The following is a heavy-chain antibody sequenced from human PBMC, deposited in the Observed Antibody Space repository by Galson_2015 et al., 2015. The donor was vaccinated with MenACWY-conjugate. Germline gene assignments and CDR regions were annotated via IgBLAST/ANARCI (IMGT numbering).Heavy chain of an antibody. CDR2: ISSDGSKK. CDR1: GFIFTNHV. Sequence: SLRLSCAASGFIFTNHVMHWVRQAPGKGLDWVAVISSDGSKKYYADSVKGRFTISRDNSKNTFYLQMDSLRTEDTAVYYCARDTVATAPGDYWGQGTLVTVSS. V-gene: IGHV3-30*03. D-gene: IGHD2-21*02. CDR3: ARDTVATAPGDY. J-gene: IGHJ4*02.